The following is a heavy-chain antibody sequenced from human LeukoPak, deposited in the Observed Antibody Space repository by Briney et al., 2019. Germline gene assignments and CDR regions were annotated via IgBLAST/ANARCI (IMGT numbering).Heavy chain of an antibody. V-gene: IGHV4-4*07. D-gene: IGHD6-19*01. CDR3: ARDVTLYSSGWYRYFDN. CDR2: IHPTGST. J-gene: IGHJ4*02. Sequence: SETLSLTXTVSGGSISSYYWNWIRQPAGKGLEWIGRIHPTGSTNYNPSLKSRLTMSLDTSKNQFSLKLTSVTAADTAVYYCARDVTLYSSGWYRYFDNWGQGILVTVSS. CDR1: GGSISSYY.